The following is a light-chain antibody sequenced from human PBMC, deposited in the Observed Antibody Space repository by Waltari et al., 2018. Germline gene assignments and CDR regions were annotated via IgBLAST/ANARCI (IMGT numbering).Light chain of an antibody. Sequence: DIQMTQSPSSLSASVGDTVTITCQASQGIGNNLNWYQQKPGKVPKLMIYRASSLQSGITCRFCGSPSWTDFTLTISGLQPDDFATYYCQQDYSYPYSLGQGTKVEIK. V-gene: IGKV1-16*01. J-gene: IGKJ2*03. CDR3: QQDYSYPYS. CDR2: RAS. CDR1: QGIGNN.